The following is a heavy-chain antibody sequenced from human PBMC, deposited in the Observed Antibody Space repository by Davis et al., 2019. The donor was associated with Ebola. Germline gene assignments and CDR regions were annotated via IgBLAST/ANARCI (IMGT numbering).Heavy chain of an antibody. CDR1: GFTFSNYA. V-gene: IGHV3-23*01. CDR2: ISGSGGGT. Sequence: GESLKISCAASGFTFSNYAMNWVRQAPGKGLEWVSAISGSGGGTYYGDSVKGRFTISRDNSKNTLYLQMNSLRAEDTAVYYCAKDEKEILDTHRDIVVVVAATSWVDYWGQGTLVTVSS. J-gene: IGHJ4*02. CDR3: AKDEKEILDTHRDIVVVVAATSWVDY. D-gene: IGHD2-15*01.